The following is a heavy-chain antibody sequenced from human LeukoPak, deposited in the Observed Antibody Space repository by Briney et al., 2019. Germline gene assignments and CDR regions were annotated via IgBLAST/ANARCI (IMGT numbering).Heavy chain of an antibody. V-gene: IGHV3-7*03. D-gene: IGHD6-13*01. CDR1: GFTFSSYW. J-gene: IGHJ3*02. CDR3: AKDRGSSWFRGDAFDI. CDR2: IKQDGSEK. Sequence: PGGSLRLSCAASGFTFSSYWMSWVRQAPGKGLERVANIKQDGSEKYYVDSVKGRFTISRDNAKHSLYLQMNGLRAEDTAVYYCAKDRGSSWFRGDAFDIWGQGTMVTVSS.